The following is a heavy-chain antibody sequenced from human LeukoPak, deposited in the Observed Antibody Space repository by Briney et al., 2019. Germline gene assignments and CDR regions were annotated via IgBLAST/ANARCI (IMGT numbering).Heavy chain of an antibody. Sequence: ASVKVSCKASGGTFSSYAISWVRQAPGQGLEWMGGIIPIFGTANYAQKFQGRVTITADESTSTAYMELSSLRSEDTAVHYCARYSGYDFFGCFDYWGQGTLVTVSS. V-gene: IGHV1-69*13. J-gene: IGHJ4*02. D-gene: IGHD5-12*01. CDR1: GGTFSSYA. CDR3: ARYSGYDFFGCFDY. CDR2: IIPIFGTA.